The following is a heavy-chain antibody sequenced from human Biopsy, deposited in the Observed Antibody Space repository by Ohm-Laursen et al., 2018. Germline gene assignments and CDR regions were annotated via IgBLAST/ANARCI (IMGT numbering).Heavy chain of an antibody. CDR2: ISYSGIT. J-gene: IGHJ4*02. D-gene: IGHD4-17*01. CDR3: ARLPHGDYRYNFDY. Sequence: SETLSLTCTVSGDSVSSGSFYWSWVRQPPGKGLEWIGYISYSGITNYNASLKSRLTISIDTSKNQFSLKLSSVTAADTAVYYCARLPHGDYRYNFDYWGQGTLVTVSS. CDR1: GDSVSSGSFY. V-gene: IGHV4-61*01.